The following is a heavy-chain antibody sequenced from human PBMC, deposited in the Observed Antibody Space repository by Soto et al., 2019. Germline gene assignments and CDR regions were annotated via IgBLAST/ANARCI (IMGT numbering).Heavy chain of an antibody. V-gene: IGHV3-48*02. CDR3: ARGGYCSSTSCYGGDNWFDP. J-gene: IGHJ5*02. CDR1: GFTFSSYS. Sequence: EVQLVESGGGLVQPGGSLRLSCAASGFTFSSYSMNWVRQAPGKGLEWVSYISSSSSTIYYADSVKGRFTISRDNAKNSRYLQMNSLRDEDTAVYYCARGGYCSSTSCYGGDNWFDPWGQGTLVTVSS. D-gene: IGHD2-2*01. CDR2: ISSSSSTI.